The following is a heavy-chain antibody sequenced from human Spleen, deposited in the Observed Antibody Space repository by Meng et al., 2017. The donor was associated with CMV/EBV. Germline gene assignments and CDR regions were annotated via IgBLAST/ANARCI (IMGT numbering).Heavy chain of an antibody. CDR2: ITPSIDIA. Sequence: SVKVSCKASGYTFTVYYMHWVRQAPGQGLEWMGRITPSIDIADYAQKFQGRLTITADHSTTTTDMELSGLRSEDTAVYYCARSIGYAMDVWSQGTMVTVSS. CDR1: GYTFTVYY. V-gene: IGHV1-69*02. J-gene: IGHJ6*02. D-gene: IGHD3-10*01. CDR3: ARSIGYAMDV.